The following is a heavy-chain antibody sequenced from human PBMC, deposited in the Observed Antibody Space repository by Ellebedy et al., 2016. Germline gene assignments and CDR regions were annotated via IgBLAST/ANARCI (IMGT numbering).Heavy chain of an antibody. J-gene: IGHJ2*01. D-gene: IGHD4-17*01. CDR1: GFTFSSYS. V-gene: IGHV3-48*04. CDR2: ISSSSSTI. Sequence: GGSLRLXCAASGFTFSSYSMNWVRQAPGKGLEWVSYISSSSSTIYYADSVKGRFTISRDNAKNSLYLQMNSLRAEDTAVYYCARVDYGDYWYFDLWGRGTLVTVSS. CDR3: ARVDYGDYWYFDL.